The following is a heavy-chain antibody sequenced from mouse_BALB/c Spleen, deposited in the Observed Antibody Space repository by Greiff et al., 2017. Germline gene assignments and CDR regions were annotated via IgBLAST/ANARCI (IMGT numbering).Heavy chain of an antibody. CDR2: IDPSNSET. CDR1: GYTFTSYW. Sequence: VQLQQSGPELVRPGASVKMSCKASGYTFTSYWMHWVKQRPGQGLEWIGMIDPSNSETHYNQMFKDKATLTVDKSSSTAYMQLSSLTSEDSAVYYCARDDYVEFDYWGQGTTLTVSS. V-gene: IGHV1-52*01. D-gene: IGHD2-4*01. J-gene: IGHJ2*01. CDR3: ARDDYVEFDY.